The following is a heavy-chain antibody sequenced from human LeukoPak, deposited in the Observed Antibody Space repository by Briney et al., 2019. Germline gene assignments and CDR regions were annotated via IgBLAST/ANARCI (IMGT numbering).Heavy chain of an antibody. J-gene: IGHJ5*01. CDR3: ARGPRNDS. Sequence: ASVKVSCKTSGYPFTTYEINWVRQAAGQGLEWMGWVHPDTGYADYAQKFQGRVTMTSDTSISTAYMELSSLRSDDTAVYFCARGPRNDSWGQGTLVTVSS. V-gene: IGHV1-8*01. D-gene: IGHD1-14*01. CDR2: VHPDTGYA. CDR1: GYPFTTYE.